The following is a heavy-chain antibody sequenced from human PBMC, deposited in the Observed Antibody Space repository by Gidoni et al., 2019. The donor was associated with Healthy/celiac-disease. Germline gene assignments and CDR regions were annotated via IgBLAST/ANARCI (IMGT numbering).Heavy chain of an antibody. D-gene: IGHD6-19*01. Sequence: QVQLVQSGAEVKKPGASVKVSCKASGYTFTSYAMHWVRQAPGQRLEWMGWINAGNGNTKYSQKFQGRVTITRDTSASTAYMELSSLRSEDTAVYYCARGIAVAGTHPLYWGQGTLVTVSS. CDR3: ARGIAVAGTHPLY. J-gene: IGHJ4*02. CDR1: GYTFTSYA. V-gene: IGHV1-3*01. CDR2: INAGNGNT.